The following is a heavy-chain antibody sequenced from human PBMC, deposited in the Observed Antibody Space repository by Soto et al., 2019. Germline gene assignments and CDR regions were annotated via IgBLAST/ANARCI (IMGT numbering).Heavy chain of an antibody. CDR3: ARDSAYGAVSYYPHSYYGMDV. CDR1: GFTFSSYG. D-gene: IGHD3-10*01. V-gene: IGHV3-33*01. J-gene: IGHJ6*02. Sequence: PGGSLRLSCAASGFTFSSYGMNWVRQAPGKGLEWVAVIWYDGSNKYYADSVKGRFTISRDNSKNTLYLQMNSLRAEDTAVYYCARDSAYGAVSYYPHSYYGMDVWGQGTTVTVSS. CDR2: IWYDGSNK.